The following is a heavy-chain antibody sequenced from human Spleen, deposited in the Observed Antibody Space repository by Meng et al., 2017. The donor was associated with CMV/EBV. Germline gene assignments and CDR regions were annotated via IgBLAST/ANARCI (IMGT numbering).Heavy chain of an antibody. J-gene: IGHJ6*02. CDR3: ARFSATGAYYYGMDV. CDR1: GFTFSNAW. Sequence: ESLKISCAASGFTFSNAWMSWIRQPPGKGLEWIGYVYYSGSTNYNPSLKSRVTISVDTSKNQFSLRLSSVTTADTAVYFCARFSATGAYYYGMDVWGQGTTVTVSS. CDR2: VYYSGST. V-gene: IGHV4-59*01. D-gene: IGHD1-1*01.